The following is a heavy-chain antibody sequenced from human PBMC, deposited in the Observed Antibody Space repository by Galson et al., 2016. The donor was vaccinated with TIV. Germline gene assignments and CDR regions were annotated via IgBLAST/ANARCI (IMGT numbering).Heavy chain of an antibody. V-gene: IGHV3-74*01. CDR2: IDNDWSQT. CDR1: GCTFSTYW. CDR3: ARDQATLVARRFAP. Sequence: SLRLSCAASGCTFSTYWMHWFRQVPGKGVMWVSRIDNDWSQTDYAASLSGRFTVSRDNAKNALYLQMSSLRAEDTAVYYWARDQATLVARRFAPWGQGTLVTVSS. J-gene: IGHJ5*02.